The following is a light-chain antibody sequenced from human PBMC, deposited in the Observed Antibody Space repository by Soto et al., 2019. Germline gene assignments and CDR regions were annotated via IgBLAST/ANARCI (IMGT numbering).Light chain of an antibody. J-gene: IGLJ3*02. V-gene: IGLV2-14*01. CDR2: EVS. CDR1: SSDVGGYNY. Sequence: QSALTQPASVSGSPGQSITISCTGTSSDVGGYNYVSWYQQHPGKAPKLMIYEVSNRPSGVSNRCSGYKSGNTASLTISRLQAEDEDDYYCSSYTSSSTRVFGGGTKLTVL. CDR3: SSYTSSSTRV.